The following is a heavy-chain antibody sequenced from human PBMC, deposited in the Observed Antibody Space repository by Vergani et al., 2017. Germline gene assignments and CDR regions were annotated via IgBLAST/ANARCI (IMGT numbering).Heavy chain of an antibody. CDR2: IYTSGST. CDR1: GGSISSYY. J-gene: IGHJ4*02. CDR3: ARIIYSGYDYYFDY. V-gene: IGHV4-4*07. Sequence: QVQLQESGPGLVKPSETLSLTCTVSGGSISSYYWSWIRQPAGKGLEWIGRIYTSGSTNYNPSLKSRVTMSVDTSKNQFSLKLNSVTAADTAVYYCARIIYSGYDYYFDYWGQGTLVTVSS. D-gene: IGHD3-22*01.